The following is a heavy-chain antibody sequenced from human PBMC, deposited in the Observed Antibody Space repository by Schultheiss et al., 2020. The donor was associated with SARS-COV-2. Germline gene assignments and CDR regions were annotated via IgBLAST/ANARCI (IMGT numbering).Heavy chain of an antibody. Sequence: GGSLRLSCAASGFTFSSYSMNWVRQAPGKGLEWVSYISSSSSTIYYADSLKGRFTISRDNAKNSLYLQMNSLRAEDTAVYYCASHRSGYSYGPDAFDIWGQGTMVTVSS. CDR1: GFTFSSYS. CDR2: ISSSSSTI. V-gene: IGHV3-48*01. D-gene: IGHD5-18*01. CDR3: ASHRSGYSYGPDAFDI. J-gene: IGHJ3*02.